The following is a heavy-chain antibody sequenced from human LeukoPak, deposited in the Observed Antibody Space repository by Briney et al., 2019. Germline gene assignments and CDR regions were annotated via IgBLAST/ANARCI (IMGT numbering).Heavy chain of an antibody. D-gene: IGHD2-2*01. CDR3: AKDRHAPGRYCSSTSCFPFDS. CDR2: ISSRGSTI. V-gene: IGHV3-48*03. CDR1: GFTFSSYE. Sequence: GGSLRLSCAASGFTFSSYEMNWVRQAPGKGLEWVSYISSRGSTIYYADSVKGRFTISRDNSKNTLYLQMSSLRAEDTAVYYCAKDRHAPGRYCSSTSCFPFDSWGQGTLVTVSS. J-gene: IGHJ5*01.